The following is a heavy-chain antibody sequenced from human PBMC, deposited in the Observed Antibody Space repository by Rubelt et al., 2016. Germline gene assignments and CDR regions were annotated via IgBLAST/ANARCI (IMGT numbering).Heavy chain of an antibody. V-gene: IGHV4-39*02. CDR2: MSYSGST. Sequence: QVQLQESGPGLVQPSETLSLRCTVSGDSFSRPHYFWGWLRQPPGKGLEWIGRMSYSGSTYYNQSLQSRVTIPLDTSKNHVSLKLSYVTAADTALYYCARLLGDYYIDSWGQGTLVTVSS. J-gene: IGHJ4*02. D-gene: IGHD3-16*01. CDR3: ARLLGDYYIDS. CDR1: GDSFSRPHYF.